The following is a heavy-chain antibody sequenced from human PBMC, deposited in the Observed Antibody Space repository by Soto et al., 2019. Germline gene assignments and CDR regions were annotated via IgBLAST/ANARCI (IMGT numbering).Heavy chain of an antibody. CDR3: AKGYSYGPFDY. V-gene: IGHV3-30*18. D-gene: IGHD5-18*01. J-gene: IGHJ4*02. CDR1: GFTFSSYG. CDR2: ISYDGSNK. Sequence: QVQLVESGGGVVQPGRSLRLSCAASGFTFSSYGMHWVRQAPGKGLEWVAVISYDGSNKYYADSVKGRFTISRDNSKNTLYLQMNSLRAEDTAVYYCAKGYSYGPFDYWGQGTLVTVSS.